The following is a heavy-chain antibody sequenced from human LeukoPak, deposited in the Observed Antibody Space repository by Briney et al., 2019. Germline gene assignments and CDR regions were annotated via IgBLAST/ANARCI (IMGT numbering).Heavy chain of an antibody. Sequence: PGASVKVSCKASGYTFTSYGISWVRQAPGQGLEWMGWISAYNGNTNYAQKLQGRVTMITDTSTSTAYMELRSLRSDDTAMYYCARKYLPCSSNSCYGGDAFDIWGQGTMVTVSS. CDR3: ARKYLPCSSNSCYGGDAFDI. CDR1: GYTFTSYG. CDR2: ISAYNGNT. D-gene: IGHD2-2*01. V-gene: IGHV1-18*01. J-gene: IGHJ3*02.